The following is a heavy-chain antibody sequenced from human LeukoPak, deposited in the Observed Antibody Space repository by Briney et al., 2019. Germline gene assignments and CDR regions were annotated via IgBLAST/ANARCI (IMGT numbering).Heavy chain of an antibody. V-gene: IGHV4-30-2*01. CDR2: IYHSGST. J-gene: IGHJ4*02. CDR1: GGSISSGGYY. Sequence: TLSLTCTVSGGSISSGGYYWSWIRQPPRKGLEWIGYIYHSGSTYYNPSLKSRVTISVDRSKNQFSLKLSSVTAADTAVYYCARGRVGATRWKDYWGQGTLVTVSS. D-gene: IGHD1-26*01. CDR3: ARGRVGATRWKDY.